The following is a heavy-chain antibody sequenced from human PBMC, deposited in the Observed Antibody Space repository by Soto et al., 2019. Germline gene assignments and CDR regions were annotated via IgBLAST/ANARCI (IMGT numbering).Heavy chain of an antibody. Sequence: SETLSLTCNVSGGSMSFYYWSWIRQPPGKGLEWVGYIYYRGTTNYNPSLRSRVTILIDISKNQFSLKLSSVTAADTAVYYCALLGYYYSGAYYWGQGTLVTVSS. J-gene: IGHJ4*02. CDR2: IYYRGTT. V-gene: IGHV4-59*03. CDR1: GGSMSFYY. CDR3: ALLGYYYSGAYY. D-gene: IGHD3-22*01.